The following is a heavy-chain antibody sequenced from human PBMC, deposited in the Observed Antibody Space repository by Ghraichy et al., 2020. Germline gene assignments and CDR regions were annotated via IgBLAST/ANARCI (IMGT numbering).Heavy chain of an antibody. V-gene: IGHV4-34*01. CDR2: INHSRST. J-gene: IGHJ6*02. CDR1: GGSFSGYY. D-gene: IGHD3-3*01. Sequence: SETLSLTCAVYGGSFSGYYWSWIRQPPGKGLEWIGEINHSRSTKYNPSLKSRVIISVDTSKNQFSLKLSSVTAADTAVYYCARGRRWITIFEVVRKDYGMDVLGQGTTVTVSS. CDR3: ARGRRWITIFEVVRKDYGMDV.